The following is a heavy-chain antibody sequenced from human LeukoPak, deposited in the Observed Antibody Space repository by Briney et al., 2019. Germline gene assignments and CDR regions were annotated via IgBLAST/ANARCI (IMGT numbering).Heavy chain of an antibody. CDR1: GFTFSSYW. D-gene: IGHD7-27*01. Sequence: PGGSLRLSCTASGFTFSSYWMHWVRQAPGKGLVWVSRINSDGSSTSYADSVKGRFTISRDNAKNTLYLQMNSLRAEDTAVYYCGRFTRSGDSVYWGQGTLVTVSS. J-gene: IGHJ4*02. CDR2: INSDGSST. V-gene: IGHV3-74*01. CDR3: GRFTRSGDSVY.